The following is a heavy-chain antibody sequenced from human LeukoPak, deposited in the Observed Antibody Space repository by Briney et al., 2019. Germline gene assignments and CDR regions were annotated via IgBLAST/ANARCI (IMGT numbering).Heavy chain of an antibody. CDR2: INHSGST. V-gene: IGHV4-34*01. D-gene: IGHD5-12*01. CDR1: GGSFSGYY. J-gene: IGHJ4*02. CDR3: ARAGYGHGYYFDY. Sequence: SETLSLTCAVYGGSFSGYYWSWIRQPPGKGLEWIGEINHSGSTNYNPSHKSRVTISVDTSKNQFSLKLSSVTAADTAVYYCARAGYGHGYYFDYWGQGPLVTVSS.